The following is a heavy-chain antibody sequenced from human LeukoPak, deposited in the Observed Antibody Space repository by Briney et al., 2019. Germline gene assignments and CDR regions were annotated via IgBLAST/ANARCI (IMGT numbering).Heavy chain of an antibody. V-gene: IGHV4-30-4*01. Sequence: ASQTLSLTCTVSGGSITSDDYYWSWIRKPPGKGLEWIGYISHSGGTYYNPSLKSRVIISVDTSKSHFSLRLSSVTAADTAVYYCARVYDTSGYYADYWGPGTLVTVSS. CDR2: ISHSGGT. CDR3: ARVYDTSGYYADY. CDR1: GGSITSDDYY. D-gene: IGHD3-22*01. J-gene: IGHJ4*02.